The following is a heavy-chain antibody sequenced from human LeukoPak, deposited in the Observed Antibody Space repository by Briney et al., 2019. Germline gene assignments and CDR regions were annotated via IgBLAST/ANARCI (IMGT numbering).Heavy chain of an antibody. V-gene: IGHV4-61*08. CDR1: GGSISSGGYS. CDR3: ARREAVTGTPRAWFDP. D-gene: IGHD6-19*01. CDR2: IYSGGST. J-gene: IGHJ5*02. Sequence: PSETLSLTCAVSGGSISSGGYSWSWIRQPPGKGLEWIGYIYSGGSTNYNPSLKSRVTISLDTSKNQFSLKLTSVTAADTAVYYCARREAVTGTPRAWFDPWGQGTLVTVSS.